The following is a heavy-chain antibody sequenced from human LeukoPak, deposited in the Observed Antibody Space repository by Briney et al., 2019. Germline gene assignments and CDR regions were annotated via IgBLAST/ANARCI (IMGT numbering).Heavy chain of an antibody. Sequence: PWASVKVSCKASGYTFTSYGISWVRQAPGQGLEWMGWISAYNGNTNYAQKLQGRVTMTTDTSTSTAYMELRSLRSDDTAVYYCARVNYPPPDFWSQAENWFDPWGQGTLVTVSS. J-gene: IGHJ5*02. CDR3: ARVNYPPPDFWSQAENWFDP. D-gene: IGHD3-3*01. V-gene: IGHV1-18*01. CDR1: GYTFTSYG. CDR2: ISAYNGNT.